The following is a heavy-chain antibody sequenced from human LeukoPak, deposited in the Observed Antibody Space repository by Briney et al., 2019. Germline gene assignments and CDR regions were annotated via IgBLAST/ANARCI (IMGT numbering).Heavy chain of an antibody. V-gene: IGHV4-34*01. J-gene: IGHJ4*02. CDR3: ARGPYGDYRTPFGY. CDR2: INHSGST. CDR1: GGSCSGYY. Sequence: PSETLSLTCTVYGGSCSGYYWSWLRQPPGKGLEWIGEINHSGSTNYNPSLKSRVTISVDTSKNQFSLKLSSVTAADTAVYYCARGPYGDYRTPFGYWGQGTLVTVSS. D-gene: IGHD4-17*01.